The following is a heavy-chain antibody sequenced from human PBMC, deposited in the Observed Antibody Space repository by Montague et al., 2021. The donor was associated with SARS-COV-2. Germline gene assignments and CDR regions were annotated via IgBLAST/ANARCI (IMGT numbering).Heavy chain of an antibody. Sequence: SETLSLTCAVSGGSISTYSWNWIRQPPGKGLEWIGYIYHSGSTNYNPSLKSRVTISVDTSKNQFSLKLTSVTAADTAVYYCARDKGMTMLGVVKSPGAFDIWGRGTMVTVSS. D-gene: IGHD3-3*01. V-gene: IGHV4-59*01. CDR1: GGSISTYS. CDR3: ARDKGMTMLGVVKSPGAFDI. CDR2: IYHSGST. J-gene: IGHJ3*02.